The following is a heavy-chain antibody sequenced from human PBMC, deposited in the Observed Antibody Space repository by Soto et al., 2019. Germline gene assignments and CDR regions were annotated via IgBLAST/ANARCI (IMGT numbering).Heavy chain of an antibody. J-gene: IGHJ4*02. V-gene: IGHV1-18*01. CDR3: ARDCSDGVCCPLY. Sequence: GASVKVSCKASGYTFSNYGVSWVRQAPGQGLEWVGWTSAYTGYTKYTQNFQGRVTMTTDTSTTTAYMELRGLRSDDTAVYFCARDCSDGVCCPLYWGQGTLVTVSS. CDR1: GYTFSNYG. D-gene: IGHD2-15*01. CDR2: TSAYTGYT.